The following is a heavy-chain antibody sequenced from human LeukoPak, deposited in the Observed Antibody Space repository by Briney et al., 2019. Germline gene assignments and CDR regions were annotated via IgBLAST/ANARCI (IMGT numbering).Heavy chain of an antibody. V-gene: IGHV4-59*01. Sequence: SETLSLTCTVSGGSISSYYWSWIRQSPGKGLEWIGYIYYSGSSDYNPSLKSRVTISVDTSKNQFSLKLSSVTAADTAVYYCARVRVSSGHHPWYFDYWGQGTLVTVTS. D-gene: IGHD3-22*01. CDR3: ARVRVSSGHHPWYFDY. CDR2: IYYSGSS. J-gene: IGHJ4*02. CDR1: GGSISSYY.